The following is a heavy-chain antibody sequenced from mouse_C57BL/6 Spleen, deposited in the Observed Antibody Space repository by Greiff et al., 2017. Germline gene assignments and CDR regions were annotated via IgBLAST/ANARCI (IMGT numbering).Heavy chain of an antibody. Sequence: VKLMESGAELVRPGASVKLSCKASGYTFTDYYINWVKQRPGQGLEWIARIYPGSGNTYYNEKFKGKATLTAEKSSSTAYMQLSSLTSEDSAVYFCARLGSYFDYWGQGTTLTVSS. D-gene: IGHD4-1*01. CDR3: ARLGSYFDY. J-gene: IGHJ2*01. V-gene: IGHV1-76*01. CDR1: GYTFTDYY. CDR2: IYPGSGNT.